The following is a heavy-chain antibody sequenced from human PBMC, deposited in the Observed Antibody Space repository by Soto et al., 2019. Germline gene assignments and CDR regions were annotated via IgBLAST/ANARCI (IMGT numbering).Heavy chain of an antibody. CDR3: ARVTAGSSDFDY. D-gene: IGHD6-6*01. V-gene: IGHV1-3*01. CDR2: INAGNGNT. Sequence: GASVKVSCKASGYTFSIYAMHWVRQAPGQRLEWMGWINAGNGNTKYSQKFQGRVTITRDTSASTAYMELRSLRSEDTALYYCARVTAGSSDFDYWGQGTLVTVSS. J-gene: IGHJ4*02. CDR1: GYTFSIYA.